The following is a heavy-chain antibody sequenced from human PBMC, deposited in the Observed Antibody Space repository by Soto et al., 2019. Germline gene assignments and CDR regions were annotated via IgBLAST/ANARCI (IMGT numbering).Heavy chain of an antibody. D-gene: IGHD6-6*01. V-gene: IGHV1-46*01. J-gene: IGHJ1*01. CDR3: ARGTIEASPEGGLYFQN. Sequence: ASVKVSCKASGYTFTSYYMHWVRQAPGQGLEWMGIINPSGGSTSYAQKFQGRVTMTRDTSTSTVYMELSSLRSEDTAVYYCARGTIEASPEGGLYFQNWGQGTLVTVSS. CDR1: GYTFTSYY. CDR2: INPSGGST.